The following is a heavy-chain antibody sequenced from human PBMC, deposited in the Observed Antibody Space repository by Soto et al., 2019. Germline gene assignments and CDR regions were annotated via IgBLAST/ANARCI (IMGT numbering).Heavy chain of an antibody. D-gene: IGHD3-10*01. V-gene: IGHV4-59*08. CDR2: IYYSGNT. CDR1: GGSISSYD. Sequence: SETLSLTCTVSGGSISSYDWSWIRQPPGKGLEWIGYIYYSGNTNYNPSLKSRVTISVDTSKNQFSLKLSSVTAADTAVYYCARRAVRGNRAFDIWGQGTMVT. J-gene: IGHJ3*02. CDR3: ARRAVRGNRAFDI.